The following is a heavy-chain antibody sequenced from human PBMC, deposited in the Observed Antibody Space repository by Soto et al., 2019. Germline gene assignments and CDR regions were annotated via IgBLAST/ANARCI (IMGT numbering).Heavy chain of an antibody. CDR2: IIPIFGTA. J-gene: IGHJ4*02. CDR1: GGTFSSYA. CDR3: ARTIGSGWCLLNY. V-gene: IGHV1-69*13. D-gene: IGHD6-19*01. Sequence: ASVKVSCKASGGTFSSYAISWVRQAPGQGLEWMGGIIPIFGTANYAQKFQGRVTITADESTSTAYMELSSLRSEDTVVYYCARTIGSGWCLLNYWGQGTLVTVSS.